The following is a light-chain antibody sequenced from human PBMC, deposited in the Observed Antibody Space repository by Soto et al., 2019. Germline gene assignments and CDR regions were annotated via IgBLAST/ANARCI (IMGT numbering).Light chain of an antibody. CDR1: QDISNY. CDR3: QQYDNRPL. V-gene: IGKV1-33*01. CDR2: DAS. J-gene: IGKJ3*01. Sequence: DIQMTQSPSSLSATVGDRVTITCQASQDISNYLNWYQQKPGQAPKLLIYDASNLDIGVPSRFSGSGSGKRFRLRISSLQPDDIATYYWQQYDNRPLFGPGNRVGIK.